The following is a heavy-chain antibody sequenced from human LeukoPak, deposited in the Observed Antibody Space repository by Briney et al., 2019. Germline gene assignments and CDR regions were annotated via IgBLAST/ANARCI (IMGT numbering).Heavy chain of an antibody. Sequence: PGGSLRLSCAATGFSFRDRYMSWIRQAPGKGMEWVAYISPNSDNIHYADSVKGRFTISRDNAKNSLFLQVNSLKASDTAMYYCARIRQYKGVISSSWPWGQGTLVTVSS. V-gene: IGHV3-11*01. D-gene: IGHD6-13*01. CDR2: ISPNSDNI. CDR3: ARIRQYKGVISSSWP. CDR1: GFSFRDRY. J-gene: IGHJ5*02.